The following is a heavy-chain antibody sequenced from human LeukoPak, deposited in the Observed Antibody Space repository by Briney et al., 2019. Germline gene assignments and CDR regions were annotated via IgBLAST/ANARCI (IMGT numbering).Heavy chain of an antibody. CDR1: RGSISSYY. D-gene: IGHD4-17*01. Sequence: SETLSLTCTVSRGSISSYYWSWIRQPPGKGLEWLGYIYYSGSTNYNPSLKSRVTISVDTSKNQFSLKLSSVTAADTAVYYCARETTAHGYFDYWGQGTLVTVSS. CDR3: ARETTAHGYFDY. CDR2: IYYSGST. V-gene: IGHV4-59*12. J-gene: IGHJ4*02.